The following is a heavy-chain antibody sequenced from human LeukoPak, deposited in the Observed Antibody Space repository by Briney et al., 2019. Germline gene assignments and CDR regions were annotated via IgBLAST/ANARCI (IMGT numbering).Heavy chain of an antibody. J-gene: IGHJ4*02. V-gene: IGHV3-23*01. Sequence: GGSLRLSCAASGFTFSSYAMSWVRQAPGKGLEWVSAISGSGGSTYYADSVKGRFTISRDNSKNTLYLQMNSLRAEDTAVYYCARVREPAYSCDYWGQGTLVTVSS. CDR2: ISGSGGST. D-gene: IGHD1-14*01. CDR3: ARVREPAYSCDY. CDR1: GFTFSSYA.